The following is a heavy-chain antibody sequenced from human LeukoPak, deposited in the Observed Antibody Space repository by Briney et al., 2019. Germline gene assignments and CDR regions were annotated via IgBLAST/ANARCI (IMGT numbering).Heavy chain of an antibody. J-gene: IGHJ6*02. D-gene: IGHD2-2*01. V-gene: IGHV3-33*01. CDR3: ARGGHCSTTSCSNYDGMDV. CDR1: GFTFSSYG. Sequence: GGSLRLSCAASGFTFSSYGMHWVRQAPGKGLEWVAATWYDGSNKYYADSVKGRFTISRDNSKNTLYLQMNSLRAEDTAAYFCARGGHCSTTSCSNYDGMDVWGQGTTLTVSS. CDR2: TWYDGSNK.